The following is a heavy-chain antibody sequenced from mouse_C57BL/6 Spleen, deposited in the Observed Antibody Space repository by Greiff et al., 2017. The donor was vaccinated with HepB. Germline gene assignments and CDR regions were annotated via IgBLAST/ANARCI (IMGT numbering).Heavy chain of an antibody. V-gene: IGHV5-6*01. Sequence: EVQLVESGGDLVKPGGSLKLSCAASGFTFSSYGMSWVRQTPDKRLEWVATISRGGSYTYYPDSVKGRFTISRDNAKNTLYLQMSSLKSEDTAMYYCARQGYYAMDYWGQGTSVTVSS. J-gene: IGHJ4*01. CDR1: GFTFSSYG. CDR2: ISRGGSYT. CDR3: ARQGYYAMDY.